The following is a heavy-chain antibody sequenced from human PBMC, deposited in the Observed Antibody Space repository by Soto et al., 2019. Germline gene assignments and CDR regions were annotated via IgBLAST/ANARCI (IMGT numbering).Heavy chain of an antibody. CDR1: GGTFSSYA. Sequence: SVKVSCKASGGTFSSYAISWVRQAPGQGLEWMGGIIPIFGTANYAQKFQGRVRITADESTSTAYMELSSLRSEDTAVYYCARGALIVVVPAAIDYYYGMDVWGQGTTATVSS. V-gene: IGHV1-69*13. CDR3: ARGALIVVVPAAIDYYYGMDV. J-gene: IGHJ6*02. CDR2: IIPIFGTA. D-gene: IGHD2-2*02.